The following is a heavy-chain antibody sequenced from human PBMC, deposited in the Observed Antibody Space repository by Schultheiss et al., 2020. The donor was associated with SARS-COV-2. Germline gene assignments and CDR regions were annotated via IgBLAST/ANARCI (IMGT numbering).Heavy chain of an antibody. CDR1: GYTFTSYG. CDR2: ISAYNGNT. CDR3: ATAPPEWASSFYYYYGMDV. D-gene: IGHD3-3*01. Sequence: ASVKVSCKASGYTFTSYGISWVRQAPGQGLEWMGWISAYNGNTNYAQKLQGRVTMTTDTSTSTAYMELRSLRSEDTAVYYCATAPPEWASSFYYYYGMDVWGQGTTVTVSS. V-gene: IGHV1-18*01. J-gene: IGHJ6*02.